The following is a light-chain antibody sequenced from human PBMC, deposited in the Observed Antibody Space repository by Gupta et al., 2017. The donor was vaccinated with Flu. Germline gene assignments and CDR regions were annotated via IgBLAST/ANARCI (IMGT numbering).Light chain of an antibody. CDR3: SSYAGSNNLGV. CDR2: EVS. J-gene: IGLJ3*02. CDR1: SSDVGGYKY. V-gene: IGLV2-8*01. Sequence: QSALTQPPSASGSPGQSVTISCTGSSSDVGGYKYVSWYQKHPGKAPKLIIYEVSKRPSGVPDRFAGSKSGNTASLTVSGLQAEDEADYYGSSYAGSNNLGVFGGGTKLTVL.